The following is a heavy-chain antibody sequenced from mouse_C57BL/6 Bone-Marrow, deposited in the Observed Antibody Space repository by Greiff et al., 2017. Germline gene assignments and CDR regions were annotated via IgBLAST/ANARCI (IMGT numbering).Heavy chain of an antibody. Sequence: VQLQQPGAELVKPGASVKLSCKASGYTFTSYWMQWVKQRPGQGLEWIGEIDPSDSYNNYNQKFKGKATLTVDTSSSTAYMQLSSLTSEDSAVYYCARQESYWGQGTTLTVSS. V-gene: IGHV1-50*01. J-gene: IGHJ2*01. CDR3: ARQESY. CDR1: GYTFTSYW. CDR2: IDPSDSYN.